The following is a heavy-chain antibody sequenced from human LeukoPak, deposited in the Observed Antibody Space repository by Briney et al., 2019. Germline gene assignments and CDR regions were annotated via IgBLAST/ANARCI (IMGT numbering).Heavy chain of an antibody. CDR2: IKKGGSEK. CDR1: GFTFSSYW. J-gene: IGHJ4*02. Sequence: GGSLRLSCAASGFTFSSYWMIWLRQAPGSGLEGVASIKKGGSEKYYADSVKSRFTVSRDNAKSSLYLQMNSLSTDDTTVYYCARAHTYRDRIRYLYSWGQGPKATVLS. CDR3: ARAHTYRDRIRYLYS. V-gene: IGHV3-7*01.